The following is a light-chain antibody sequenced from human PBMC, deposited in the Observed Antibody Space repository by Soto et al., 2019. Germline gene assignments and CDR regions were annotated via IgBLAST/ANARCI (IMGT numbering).Light chain of an antibody. J-gene: IGKJ3*01. V-gene: IGKV1-39*01. CDR1: QNINRY. CDR2: AAS. CDR3: QQSYSSVIFT. Sequence: DIQMTQSPSSLSASIGDTVTITCRASQNINRYLNWYQHKPGKAPKLLIYAASNLQSGVPSRFSGSGSGTDFTLTISSLQPEDFATYYCQQSYSSVIFTFGPGTKVDIK.